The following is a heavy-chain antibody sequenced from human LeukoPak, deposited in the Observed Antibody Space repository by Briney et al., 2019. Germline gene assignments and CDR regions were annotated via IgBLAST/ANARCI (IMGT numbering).Heavy chain of an antibody. V-gene: IGHV1-18*01. CDR2: ISAYNGNT. D-gene: IGHD2-15*01. J-gene: IGHJ4*02. CDR3: ARGQYCSGGSCYYSDY. Sequence: RQAPGXGLEWMGXISAYNGNTNYAQKLQGRVTMTTDTSTSTAYMELRSLRSDDTAVYYCARGQYCSGGSCYYSDYWGQGTLVTVSS.